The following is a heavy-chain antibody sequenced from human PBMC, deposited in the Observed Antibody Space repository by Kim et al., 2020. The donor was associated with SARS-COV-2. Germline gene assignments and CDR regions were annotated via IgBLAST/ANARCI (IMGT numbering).Heavy chain of an antibody. Sequence: SETLSLTCTVSGGSISTYYWCWIRQPPGKGLEWIGYIYNSGSTNYNPSLKSRVTISVDTSKNQFSLKLSSVTAADTAVYYCARDARYGGWFDPWGQGTLVTVSS. J-gene: IGHJ5*02. V-gene: IGHV4-59*01. D-gene: IGHD5-18*01. CDR1: GGSISTYY. CDR3: ARDARYGGWFDP. CDR2: IYNSGST.